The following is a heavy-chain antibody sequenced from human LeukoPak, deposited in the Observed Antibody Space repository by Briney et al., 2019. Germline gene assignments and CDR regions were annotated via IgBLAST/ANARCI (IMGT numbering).Heavy chain of an antibody. CDR1: GGSISSSSYY. Sequence: SETLSLTCTVSGGSISSSSYYWGWIRQPPGKGLEWIGSIYYSGSTYYNPSLKSRVTTSVDTSKNQFSLKLSSVTAADTAVYYCASKGQAGTSGGEDYWGQGTLVTVSS. CDR3: ASKGQAGTSGGEDY. D-gene: IGHD1-1*01. J-gene: IGHJ4*02. CDR2: IYYSGST. V-gene: IGHV4-39*07.